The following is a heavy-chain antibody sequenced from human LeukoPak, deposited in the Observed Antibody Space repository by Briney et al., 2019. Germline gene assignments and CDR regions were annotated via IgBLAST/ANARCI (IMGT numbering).Heavy chain of an antibody. Sequence: GGSLRLSCAASGFTFSSYAMSWVRQAPGKGLEWVSAISGSGGSTYYADSVKGRFTISRDNSKNTLYLQMNSLRAEDTAVYYCAKEPANRYCSSTSCSTGYWGQGTLVTVSS. D-gene: IGHD2-2*01. CDR1: GFTFSSYA. V-gene: IGHV3-23*01. CDR3: AKEPANRYCSSTSCSTGY. J-gene: IGHJ4*02. CDR2: ISGSGGST.